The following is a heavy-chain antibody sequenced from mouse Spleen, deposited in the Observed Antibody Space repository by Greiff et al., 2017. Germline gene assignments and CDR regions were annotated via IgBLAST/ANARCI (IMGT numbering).Heavy chain of an antibody. Sequence: QVQLKQSGAELVRPGVSVKISCKGSGYTFTDYAMHWVKQSHAKSLEWIGVISTYYGDASYNQKFKGKATMTVDKSSSTAYMELARLTSEDSAIYYCARSGQLGLYYFDYWGQGTTLTVSS. CDR2: ISTYYGDA. CDR1: GYTFTDYA. J-gene: IGHJ2*01. CDR3: ARSGQLGLYYFDY. V-gene: IGHV1S137*01. D-gene: IGHD3-1*01.